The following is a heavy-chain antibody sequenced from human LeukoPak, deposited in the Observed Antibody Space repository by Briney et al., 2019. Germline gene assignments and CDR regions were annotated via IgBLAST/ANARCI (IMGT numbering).Heavy chain of an antibody. V-gene: IGHV4-30-4*01. CDR1: SGSISNGDYY. J-gene: IGHJ4*02. CDR2: IYYSGST. CDR3: ARDLLNEGNHLDY. D-gene: IGHD4-23*01. Sequence: SQTLSLTCTVSSGSISNGDYYWSWIRQPPGKGLEWIGYIYYSGSTYYNPSLKSRVTISVDTSKNQFSLKLSSVTAADTAVYYCARDLLNEGNHLDYWGQGTLVTVSS.